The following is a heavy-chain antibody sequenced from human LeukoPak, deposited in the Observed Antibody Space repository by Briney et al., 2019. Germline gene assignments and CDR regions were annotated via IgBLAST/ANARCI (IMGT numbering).Heavy chain of an antibody. CDR3: ARGGETYPFDP. Sequence: GASVKVSCKASGYTFTSYYMHWVRQAPGQGLEWMGIINPSGGSTNYAQKFQGRVTITADESTSTAYMELSSLRSEDTAVYYCARGGETYPFDPWGQGTLVTVSS. V-gene: IGHV1-46*01. D-gene: IGHD2-2*01. CDR1: GYTFTSYY. CDR2: INPSGGST. J-gene: IGHJ5*02.